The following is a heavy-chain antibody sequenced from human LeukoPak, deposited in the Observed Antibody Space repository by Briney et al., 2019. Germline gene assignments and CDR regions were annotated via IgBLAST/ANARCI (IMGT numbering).Heavy chain of an antibody. CDR1: GGTFSSYA. CDR2: IIPIFGTA. Sequence: SVKVSCKASGGTFSSYAIRWVRQVPGQGLEWMGRIIPIFGTANYAQKFQGRVTITTDESTSTAYMELSSLRSEDTAVYYCARGVFYGGNSYFDYWGQGTLVTVSS. V-gene: IGHV1-69*05. J-gene: IGHJ4*02. CDR3: ARGVFYGGNSYFDY. D-gene: IGHD4-23*01.